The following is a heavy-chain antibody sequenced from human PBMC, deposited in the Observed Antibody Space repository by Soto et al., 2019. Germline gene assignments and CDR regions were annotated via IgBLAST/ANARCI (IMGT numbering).Heavy chain of an antibody. D-gene: IGHD2-2*01. V-gene: IGHV3-48*01. CDR3: TRSAYMDV. Sequence: EVQLVESGGGLVQPGGSLRLSCAASGFTFSSYSMNWVRQAPGKGLEWVSYISSSSSTIYYADSVKGRFTISRDNAKNSLYLQMNSLRAEDTAVYYATRSAYMDVWSKGTTVTVSS. CDR1: GFTFSSYS. J-gene: IGHJ6*03. CDR2: ISSSSSTI.